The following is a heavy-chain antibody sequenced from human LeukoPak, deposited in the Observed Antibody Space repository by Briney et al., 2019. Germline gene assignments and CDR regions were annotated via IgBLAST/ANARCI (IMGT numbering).Heavy chain of an antibody. CDR1: GYTFTSYG. J-gene: IGHJ4*02. Sequence: GASVKVSCKASGYTFTSYGITWVRQAPGQGLEWMGWISAYNGKTHYAQKLQGRVTMTTDTSTSTAYMELRSLRSDDTAVYYCARRRSEEFDFDCWGQGTLVTVSS. CDR3: ARRRSEEFDFDC. D-gene: IGHD6-19*01. V-gene: IGHV1-18*01. CDR2: ISAYNGKT.